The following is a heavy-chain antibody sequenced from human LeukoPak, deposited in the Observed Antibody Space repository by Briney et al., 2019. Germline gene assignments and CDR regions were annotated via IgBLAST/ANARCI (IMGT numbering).Heavy chain of an antibody. CDR1: GASISRYY. V-gene: IGHV4-59*01. CDR3: AGGGYCSSASCFAPLFDW. CDR2: IYNSETT. J-gene: IGHJ4*02. D-gene: IGHD2-2*01. Sequence: SETLSLTCTVSGASISRYYWSWIRQSPGKGLEWIGYIYNSETTNYNPSLKSRVAMSLYTSKSQFSLRLRSVTAADAALYFCAGGGYCSSASCFAPLFDWWGRGILVTVSS.